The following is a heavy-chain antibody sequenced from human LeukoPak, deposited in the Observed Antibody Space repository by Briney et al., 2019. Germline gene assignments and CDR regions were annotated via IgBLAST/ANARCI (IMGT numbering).Heavy chain of an antibody. J-gene: IGHJ4*02. D-gene: IGHD5-18*01. CDR1: GFTFSSYG. Sequence: GGSLRLSCAASGFTFSSYGMHWVRQAPGKGLEWVAVISYDGSNKYYADSVKGRFTISRDNAKNSLYLQMNSLRAEDTALYYCARVSSSGYGVSSGLFYWGQGTLVTVSS. V-gene: IGHV3-30*03. CDR2: ISYDGSNK. CDR3: ARVSSSGYGVSSGLFY.